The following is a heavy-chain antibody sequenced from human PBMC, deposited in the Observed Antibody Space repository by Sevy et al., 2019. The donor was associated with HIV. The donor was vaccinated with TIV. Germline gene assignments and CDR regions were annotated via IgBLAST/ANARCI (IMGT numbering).Heavy chain of an antibody. CDR3: ATESVRLYLDF. CDR2: ISYDGESK. Sequence: GGSLRLSCSASGFTFSRNGMHWVRQVPGKGLEWVAIISYDGESKNYADSVKGRFTISRDNSKNTVYLHMNSLRSEDTAVYYCATESVRLYLDFWGQGTLVTVSS. CDR1: GFTFSRNG. V-gene: IGHV3-30*03. J-gene: IGHJ4*02. D-gene: IGHD2-15*01.